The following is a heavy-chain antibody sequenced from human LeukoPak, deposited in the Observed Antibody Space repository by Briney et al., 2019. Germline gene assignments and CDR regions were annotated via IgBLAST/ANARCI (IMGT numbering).Heavy chain of an antibody. CDR2: ISESGSGT. CDR3: ATRVFGVNRAFDY. V-gene: IGHV3-23*01. Sequence: GGSLRLSCEASGFTFNTCAMSWVRQAPGKGLEWVSAISESGSGTYYADSVKGRFTISRDNSKNTLSLQMNSLIVDDTALYYGATRVFGVNRAFDYWGQGTLVTVSS. J-gene: IGHJ4*02. CDR1: GFTFNTCA. D-gene: IGHD3-3*01.